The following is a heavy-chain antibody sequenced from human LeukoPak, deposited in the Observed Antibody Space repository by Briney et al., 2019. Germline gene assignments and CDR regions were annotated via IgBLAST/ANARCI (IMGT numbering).Heavy chain of an antibody. V-gene: IGHV3-21*01. Sequence: PGGSPRLSCAGSGFTFSSSAMNWVRQVPGKGLEWVSSIDYDSSHIYYAASVRGRFSISRDNARDSVYLQMDSLRADDTAVYYCATDPERYLRMGHYDYWGQGTLVIVSS. CDR2: IDYDSSHI. D-gene: IGHD3-16*01. J-gene: IGHJ4*02. CDR3: ATDPERYLRMGHYDY. CDR1: GFTFSSSA.